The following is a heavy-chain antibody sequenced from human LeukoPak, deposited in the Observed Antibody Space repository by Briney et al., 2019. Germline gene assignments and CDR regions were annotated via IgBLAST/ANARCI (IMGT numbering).Heavy chain of an antibody. CDR2: IYSGGST. D-gene: IGHD1-26*01. Sequence: GGSLRLSCAASGFTVSNNYINWVRQAPGKGLEWVSVIYSGGSTYYADSVKGRFTISRDNSKNTLYLQMNSLRAEDTAVYYCAKLGRYSGSFYFDYWGQGTLVTVSS. CDR3: AKLGRYSGSFYFDY. CDR1: GFTVSNNY. J-gene: IGHJ4*02. V-gene: IGHV3-66*01.